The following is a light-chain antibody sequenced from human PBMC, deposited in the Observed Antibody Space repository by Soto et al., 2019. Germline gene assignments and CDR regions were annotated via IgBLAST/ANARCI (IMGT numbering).Light chain of an antibody. V-gene: IGKV3-20*01. CDR2: GAS. CDR3: HQYDSSQFS. J-gene: IGKJ3*01. Sequence: EIVLTQSPGTLSLSPGXSATLSCRASQSVRSISLAWYQQRPGQAPRLLIYGASSRAPGVPDRFSGRASGTDFTLTISGLEPEDFAVYYCHQYDSSQFSFCPGTKEDIK. CDR1: QSVRSIS.